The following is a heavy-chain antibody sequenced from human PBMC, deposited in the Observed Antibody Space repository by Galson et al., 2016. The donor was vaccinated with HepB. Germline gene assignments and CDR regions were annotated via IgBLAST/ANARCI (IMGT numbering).Heavy chain of an antibody. Sequence: SVEVSCKASGGTFSSYAISWVRQAPGQGPEWMGGIIPIFDSAENAQKFKGRVTITADESTGIAYMELSSLRSEDTAVYYCARVSGSYFDYWGQGTLVTVSS. CDR1: GGTFSSYA. CDR3: ARVSGSYFDY. D-gene: IGHD2-15*01. J-gene: IGHJ4*02. CDR2: IIPIFDSA. V-gene: IGHV1-69*13.